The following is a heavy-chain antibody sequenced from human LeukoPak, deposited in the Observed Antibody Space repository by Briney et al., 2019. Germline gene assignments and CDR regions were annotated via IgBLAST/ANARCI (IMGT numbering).Heavy chain of an antibody. CDR2: IKQDGSEK. J-gene: IGHJ6*03. Sequence: GWSLRLSCSASGLTFTTYGMSWVCNAPWKGLEWVANIKQDGSEKYYVDSVKGRFTISRDNGKNSLYLLMNSLRAEDTAVYYCAIISGGRYYYYYKDVWGKGTTVTVSS. D-gene: IGHD3-10*01. CDR3: AIISGGRYYYYYKDV. CDR1: GLTFTTYG. V-gene: IGHV3-7*01.